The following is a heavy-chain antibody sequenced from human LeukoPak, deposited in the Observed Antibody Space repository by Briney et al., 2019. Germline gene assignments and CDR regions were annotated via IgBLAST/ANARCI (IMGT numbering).Heavy chain of an antibody. Sequence: GGSLRLSCEASGFTFSKAWTNWVRQAPGKGLEWVGRFKSKTDGGTKEYAAPVKGRFTIPRHDSKNTLYLQINSLKIEDTAVYYWTASGEFTDLAVAGYFDYWGQGTLVTVSS. CDR3: TASGEFTDLAVAGYFDY. V-gene: IGHV3-15*01. CDR2: FKSKTDGGTK. D-gene: IGHD6-19*01. CDR1: GFTFSKAW. J-gene: IGHJ4*02.